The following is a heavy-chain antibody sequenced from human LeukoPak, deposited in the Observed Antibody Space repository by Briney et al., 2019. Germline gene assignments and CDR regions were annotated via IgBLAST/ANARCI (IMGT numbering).Heavy chain of an antibody. Sequence: PSETLSLTCTVSGVSISSYYWSWLRQPPGKGLEWIGYIYYSENTNYNSSLKSRVTISEDTSKNQFSLNLTSVTAADTAVYYCAGGNFYDSSGHPYHFHYWGQGTLVTVPS. D-gene: IGHD3-22*01. CDR1: GVSISSYY. CDR3: AGGNFYDSSGHPYHFHY. V-gene: IGHV4-59*01. CDR2: IYYSENT. J-gene: IGHJ4*02.